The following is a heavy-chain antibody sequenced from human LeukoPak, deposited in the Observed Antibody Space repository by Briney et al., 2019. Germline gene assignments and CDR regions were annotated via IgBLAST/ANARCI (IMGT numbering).Heavy chain of an antibody. D-gene: IGHD3-10*01. V-gene: IGHV1-69*04. CDR1: GGTFSSYA. Sequence: GASVKVSCKASGGTFSSYAISWVRQAPGQGLECMGRIIPILDIATYAQEFQGRVTITADKSTSTAYMELSSLSSEDTAVYYCARDQGVTDPPPYGLDVWGQGTTATVSS. J-gene: IGHJ6*02. CDR2: IIPILDIA. CDR3: ARDQGVTDPPPYGLDV.